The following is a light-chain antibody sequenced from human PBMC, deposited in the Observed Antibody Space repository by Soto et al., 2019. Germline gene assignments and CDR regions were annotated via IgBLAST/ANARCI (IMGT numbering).Light chain of an antibody. CDR3: QQYENLPT. Sequence: DIQLTQSPSSLSASVGDRVTITCRVSQGINSYLNWYQQKPGRAPKLLIYDASNLEAGVPSRFRGSGSGTDFTFTISRLKPEDIATYYCQQYENLPTFGKGTRREIK. J-gene: IGKJ5*01. V-gene: IGKV1-33*01. CDR1: QGINSY. CDR2: DAS.